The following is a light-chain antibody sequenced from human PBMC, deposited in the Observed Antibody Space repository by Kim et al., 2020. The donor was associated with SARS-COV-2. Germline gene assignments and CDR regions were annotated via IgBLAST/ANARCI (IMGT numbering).Light chain of an antibody. CDR2: GAS. CDR3: QKYNNWHAWT. V-gene: IGKV3-15*01. Sequence: EIVMTQSPATLSVSPGERATLSCRASQSVSSNLAWYQQKPGQAPRLLIYGASTRATGIPARFSGSGSGTEFTLTISSLQSEDFAVYYCQKYNNWHAWTCGQGTKVEIK. CDR1: QSVSSN. J-gene: IGKJ1*01.